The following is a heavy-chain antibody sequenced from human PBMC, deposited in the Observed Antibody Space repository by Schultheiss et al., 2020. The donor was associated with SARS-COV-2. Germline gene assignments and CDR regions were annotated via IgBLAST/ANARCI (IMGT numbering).Heavy chain of an antibody. CDR3: AVRQLDYYYYGMDV. D-gene: IGHD6-6*01. CDR1: GGSFSSYY. J-gene: IGHJ6*02. CDR2: IYTSGST. Sequence: SETLSLTCAVYGGSFSSYYWSWIRQPAGKGLEWIGRIYTSGSTNYNPSLKSRVTMSVDTSKNQFSLKLSSVTAADTAVYYCAVRQLDYYYYGMDVWGQGTTVTVSS. V-gene: IGHV4-59*10.